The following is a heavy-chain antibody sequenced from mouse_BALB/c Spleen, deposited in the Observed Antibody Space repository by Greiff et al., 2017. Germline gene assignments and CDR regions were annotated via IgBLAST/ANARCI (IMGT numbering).Heavy chain of an antibody. J-gene: IGHJ4*01. Sequence: EVKLLESGGGLVQPGGSLKLSCAASGFDFSRYWMSWVRQAPGKGLEWIGEINPDSSTINYTPSLKDKFIISRDNAKNTLYLQMSKVRSEDTALYYCASHYDGYWAMDYWGQGTSVTVSS. CDR1: GFDFSRYW. CDR3: ASHYDGYWAMDY. CDR2: INPDSSTI. D-gene: IGHD2-3*01. V-gene: IGHV4-1*02.